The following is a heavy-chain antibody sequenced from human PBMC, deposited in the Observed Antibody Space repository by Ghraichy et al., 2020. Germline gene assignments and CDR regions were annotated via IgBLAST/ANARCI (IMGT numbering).Heavy chain of an antibody. CDR3: AGSYSSNWFDP. J-gene: IGHJ5*02. CDR2: INGDGSRT. CDR1: GFTFSSYW. D-gene: IGHD6-13*01. V-gene: IGHV3-74*01. Sequence: GGSLRLSCAASGFTFSSYWMHWVRQAPGKGLVWVSRINGDGSRTTYAGSVKGRFTISRDNAKNTLYLEMNSLRADDTAVYYCAGSYSSNWFDPWGQGTLVTVSS.